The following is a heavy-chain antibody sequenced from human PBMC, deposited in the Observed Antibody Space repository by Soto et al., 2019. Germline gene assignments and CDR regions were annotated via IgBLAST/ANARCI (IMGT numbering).Heavy chain of an antibody. J-gene: IGHJ4*02. CDR2: IKEDGSEI. CDR3: ARAILYLDY. CDR1: GFTFSGYW. Sequence: EVQLVESGGGLVQPGGSLRLSCAASGFTFSGYWMSWVRQAPGKGLEWVANIKEDGSEIHYVDSVKGRFTISRDNVKNSLYLQMNSLRAEDTAVYYCARAILYLDYWGQGTLVTVSS. V-gene: IGHV3-7*03.